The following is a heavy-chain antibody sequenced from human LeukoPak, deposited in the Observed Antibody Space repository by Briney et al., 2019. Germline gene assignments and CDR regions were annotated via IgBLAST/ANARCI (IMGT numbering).Heavy chain of an antibody. V-gene: IGHV1-2*02. CDR2: INPNSGGT. Sequence: ASVKVSCKVSGYTLTELSMHWVRQAPGQGLEWMGWINPNSGGTNYAQKFQGRVTMTRDTSISTAYMELSRLRSDDTAVYYCAREYYGSGSYYKPNHFDYWGQGTLVTVSS. CDR1: GYTLTELS. J-gene: IGHJ4*02. CDR3: AREYYGSGSYYKPNHFDY. D-gene: IGHD3-10*01.